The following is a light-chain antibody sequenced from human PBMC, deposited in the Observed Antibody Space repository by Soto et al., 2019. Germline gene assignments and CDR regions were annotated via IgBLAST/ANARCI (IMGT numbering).Light chain of an antibody. CDR3: SSYTSSITDV. CDR1: SSDVGGYNY. CDR2: EVN. V-gene: IGLV2-14*03. J-gene: IGLJ1*01. Sequence: QSALTQPASVSGSPGQSITISCTGTSSDVGGYNYVSWYQQHPGKAPKLMIYEVNNRPSGVSTRFSGSKSGNTASLTISGLQAEDEADYYCSSYTSSITDVFGSGTKVTVL.